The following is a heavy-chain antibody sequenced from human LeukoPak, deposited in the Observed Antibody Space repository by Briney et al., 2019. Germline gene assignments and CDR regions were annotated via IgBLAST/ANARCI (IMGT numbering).Heavy chain of an antibody. J-gene: IGHJ4*02. CDR2: IYYSGST. Sequence: SETLSPTCTVSARSISSSSYYWGWIRQPPGKGLEWIGSIYYSGSTYYNPSLKSRVTISVDTSKNQFSLKLSSVTAADTAVYYCARTTTADYWGQGTLVTVSS. V-gene: IGHV4-39*01. CDR1: ARSISSSSYY. CDR3: ARTTTADY. D-gene: IGHD4-11*01.